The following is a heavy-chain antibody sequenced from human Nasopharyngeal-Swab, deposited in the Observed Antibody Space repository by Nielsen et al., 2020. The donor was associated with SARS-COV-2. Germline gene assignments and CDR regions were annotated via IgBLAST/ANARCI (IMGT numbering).Heavy chain of an antibody. J-gene: IGHJ3*02. Sequence: ASVKVSRKASGYTFTSYYMHWVRQAPGQGLEWMGIINPSGGSTSYAQKFQGRVTMTRDTSTSTVYMELSSLRSEDTAVYYCARESVNDAFDIWGQGTMVTVSS. CDR1: GYTFTSYY. CDR3: ARESVNDAFDI. V-gene: IGHV1-46*01. CDR2: INPSGGST.